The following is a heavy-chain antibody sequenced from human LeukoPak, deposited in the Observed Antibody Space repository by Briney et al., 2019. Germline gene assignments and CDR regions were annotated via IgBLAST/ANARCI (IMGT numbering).Heavy chain of an antibody. D-gene: IGHD5/OR15-5a*01. V-gene: IGHV2-70*11. CDR3: ARINSTINLFDY. CDR1: GFSLSTSGMC. Sequence: SGPTLVNPPQTLTLTCTFSGFSLSTSGMCVSWIRQPPGKALEWLARIDWDDDKYYSTSLKTRLTISKDTSKNQVVLTMTNMDPVDTATYYCARINSTINLFDYWGLGTLVTVSS. CDR2: IDWDDDK. J-gene: IGHJ4*02.